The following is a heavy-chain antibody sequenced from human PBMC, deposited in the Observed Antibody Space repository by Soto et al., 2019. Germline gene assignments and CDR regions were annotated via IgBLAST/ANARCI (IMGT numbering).Heavy chain of an antibody. V-gene: IGHV1-3*01. J-gene: IGHJ4*02. D-gene: IGHD3-10*01. CDR3: ANRYYMTLWY. CDR2: INAGDGNT. Sequence: SVKVSCKASGYTFTNYGVHWVRQAPGQRLEWMGWINAGDGNTKYSRNFQGRFTISRDNAKNSLYLQMNSLRAEDTAVYYCANRYYMTLWYWGQGTLVTVSS. CDR1: GYTFTNYG.